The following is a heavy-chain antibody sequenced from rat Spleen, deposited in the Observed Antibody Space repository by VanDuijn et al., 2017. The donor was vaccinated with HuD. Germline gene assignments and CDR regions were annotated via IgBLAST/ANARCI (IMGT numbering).Heavy chain of an antibody. D-gene: IGHD1-4*01. J-gene: IGHJ2*01. Sequence: QVQLKESGPGLVQPSQTLSLTCTVSGFSLTSYNVHWVRQPTGKGLEWMGIIWTGGTTDYNSTLKSRLRISRDTSKSQVFLEMNSLQTEDIATYYCAGAGTTREGLGYFDYWGQGIMVTVSS. CDR1: GFSLTSYN. V-gene: IGHV2-30*01. CDR3: AGAGTTREGLGYFDY. CDR2: IWTGGTT.